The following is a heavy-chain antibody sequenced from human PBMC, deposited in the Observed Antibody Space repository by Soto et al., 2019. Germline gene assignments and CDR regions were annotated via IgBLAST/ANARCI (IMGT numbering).Heavy chain of an antibody. V-gene: IGHV4-4*02. Sequence: QVQLQESGPGLVKPSGTLSLTCSVSGVSISRNNWWSWVRQPPGKWLERIGEINHSGSNAHNASLKIRVTTSADKTKNQLALRRSSVTAADTAVYASARSSVTEDVWGKGTLVTVSS. CDR2: INHSGSN. CDR1: GVSISRNNW. J-gene: IGHJ4*02. CDR3: ARSSVTEDV. D-gene: IGHD4-17*01.